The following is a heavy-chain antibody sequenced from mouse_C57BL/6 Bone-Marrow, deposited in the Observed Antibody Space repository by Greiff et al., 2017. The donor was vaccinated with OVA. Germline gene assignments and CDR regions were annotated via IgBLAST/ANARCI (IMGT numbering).Heavy chain of an antibody. CDR3: ARDGRQGVYAMDY. CDR2: IYPGGGYT. J-gene: IGHJ4*01. D-gene: IGHD2-3*01. V-gene: IGHV1-63*01. Sequence: VQVVESGAELVRPGTSVKMSCKASGYTFTNYWIGWAKQRPGHGLEWIGDIYPGGGYTNYNEKFKGKATLTADKSSSTAYMQFSSLTSEDSAIYYCARDGRQGVYAMDYWGQGTSVTVSS. CDR1: GYTFTNYW.